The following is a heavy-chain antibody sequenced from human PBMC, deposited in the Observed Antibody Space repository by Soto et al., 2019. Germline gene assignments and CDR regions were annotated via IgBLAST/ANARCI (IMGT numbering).Heavy chain of an antibody. CDR2: IYYSGST. D-gene: IGHD2-15*01. Sequence: QVQLQESGPGLVKPSQTLSLTCTVSGGSISSGGYYWSWIRQHPGKGLEWIGYIYYSGSTYYNPSLKSRFTISVDTSKNQFSLKLSSVTAADTAVYYCARDTRLIYYGMDVWGQGTTVTVSS. CDR1: GGSISSGGYY. V-gene: IGHV4-31*03. CDR3: ARDTRLIYYGMDV. J-gene: IGHJ6*02.